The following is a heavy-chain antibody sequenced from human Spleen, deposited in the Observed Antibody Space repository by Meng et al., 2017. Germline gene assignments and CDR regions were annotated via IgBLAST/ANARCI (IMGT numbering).Heavy chain of an antibody. CDR1: GYTFTDFF. CDR2: INCYTSGT. V-gene: IGHV1-46*01. CDR3: AREKSPGHFDY. Sequence: QVQLVQSGLEVMKPGALLMMSCRTSGYTFTDFFLHWVRQAPGQGLEWLGTINCYTSGTAYARKFQGRITLTRDTSTTTVYMDLGSLGSDDTAFYYCAREKSPGHFDYFGQGILVTVSS. J-gene: IGHJ4*02.